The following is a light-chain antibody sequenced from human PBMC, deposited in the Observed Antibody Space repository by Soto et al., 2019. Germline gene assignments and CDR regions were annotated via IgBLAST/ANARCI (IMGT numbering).Light chain of an antibody. CDR1: PSDIGAYNY. CDR2: DVT. Sequence: QSALTQPASVSGSPGQSITISCSGTPSDIGAYNYVSWYQHLPGKAPKVIISDVTNRPSGVSSRFSGSKSGITASLTISGLQAEDEANYYCGSYTISSTLMIFGGGTKVTVL. J-gene: IGLJ2*01. V-gene: IGLV2-14*03. CDR3: GSYTISSTLMI.